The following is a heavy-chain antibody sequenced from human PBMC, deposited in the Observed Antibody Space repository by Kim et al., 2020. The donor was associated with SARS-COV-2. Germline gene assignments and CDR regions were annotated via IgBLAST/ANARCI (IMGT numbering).Heavy chain of an antibody. J-gene: IGHJ5*02. V-gene: IGHV4-39*01. Sequence: SENLSLTCTVSGGSISSSSYYWGWIRQPPGKGLEWIGSIYYSGSTYYNPSLKSRVTISVDTSKNQFSLKLSSVTAADTAVYYCARHSRGYYDSWDFNWFDPWGQGTLVTVSS. D-gene: IGHD3-22*01. CDR1: GGSISSSSYY. CDR3: ARHSRGYYDSWDFNWFDP. CDR2: IYYSGST.